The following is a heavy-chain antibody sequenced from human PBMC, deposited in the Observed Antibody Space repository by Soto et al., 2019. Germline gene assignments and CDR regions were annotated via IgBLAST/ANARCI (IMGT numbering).Heavy chain of an antibody. CDR3: TRDVPYCGGDCYSNSDAFDT. CDR1: GFTFGDYA. J-gene: IGHJ3*02. CDR2: IRSKAYGGTT. V-gene: IGHV3-49*03. D-gene: IGHD2-21*02. Sequence: PGGSLRLSCTASGFTFGDYAMSWFRQAPGKGLEWVGFIRSKAYGGTTEYAASVKGRFTISRDDSKSIAYLQMNSLKTEDTAVYYCTRDVPYCGGDCYSNSDAFDTWGQGTMVTVSS.